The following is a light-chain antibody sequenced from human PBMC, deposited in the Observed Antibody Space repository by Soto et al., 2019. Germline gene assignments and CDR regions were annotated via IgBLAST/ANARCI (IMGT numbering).Light chain of an antibody. V-gene: IGKV3-11*01. J-gene: IGKJ1*01. CDR1: QYINTR. Sequence: EIVLTQSPATLSSFPGDRVTLSCRASQYINTRLAWYQLRPGQSPRLLIYQTSLRAAGIPARFSASGSGTDFTLTISDVQPEDFALYYCHQRQSWPRTFGQGTKVDI. CDR3: HQRQSWPRT. CDR2: QTS.